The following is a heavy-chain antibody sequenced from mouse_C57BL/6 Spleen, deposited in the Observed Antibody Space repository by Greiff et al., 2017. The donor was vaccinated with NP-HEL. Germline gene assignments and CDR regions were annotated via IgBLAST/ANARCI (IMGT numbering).Heavy chain of an antibody. V-gene: IGHV1-18*01. Sequence: EVQLQQSGPELVKPGASVKIPCKASGYTFTDYNMDWVKQSHGKSLEWIGDINPNNGGTIYNQKFKGKATLTVDKSSSTAYMELRSLTSEDTAVYYCARSAVYYGSIPSLAYWGQGPLVTVSA. CDR1: GYTFTDYN. CDR2: INPNNGGT. D-gene: IGHD1-1*01. CDR3: ARSAVYYGSIPSLAY. J-gene: IGHJ3*01.